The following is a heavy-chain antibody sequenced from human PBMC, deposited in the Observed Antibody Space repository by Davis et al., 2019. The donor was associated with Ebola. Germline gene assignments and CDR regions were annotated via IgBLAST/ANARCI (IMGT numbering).Heavy chain of an antibody. J-gene: IGHJ4*02. V-gene: IGHV1-18*01. CDR1: GYTFNRYG. CDR3: ARWAVVTPTAWDY. D-gene: IGHD4-23*01. Sequence: AASVKVSCKTSGYTFNRYGITWVRQAPGQGLEWMGWISAYNGNTNYAQKLQGRVTMTTDTSTTTAYMDLESLRSDDTAVYYCARWAVVTPTAWDYWGQGTLVTVSS. CDR2: ISAYNGNT.